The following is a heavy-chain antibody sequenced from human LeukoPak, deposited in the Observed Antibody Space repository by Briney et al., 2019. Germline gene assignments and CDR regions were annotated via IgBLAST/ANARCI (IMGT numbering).Heavy chain of an antibody. D-gene: IGHD3-22*01. CDR1: GFTFSSYS. Sequence: GGSLRLSCAASGFTFSSYSMNWVRQAPGKGLEWVSSISSSSSYIYYADSVKGRFTISRDNAKNSLYLQMNSLRAEDTAVYYCARASYYYDRSDAFDIWGQGTMVTVSS. CDR2: ISSSSSYI. J-gene: IGHJ3*02. V-gene: IGHV3-21*01. CDR3: ARASYYYDRSDAFDI.